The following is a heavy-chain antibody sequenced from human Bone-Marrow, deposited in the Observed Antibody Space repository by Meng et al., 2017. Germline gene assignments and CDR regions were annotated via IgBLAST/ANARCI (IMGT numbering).Heavy chain of an antibody. CDR3: ARAHAA. J-gene: IGHJ5*02. CDR1: GFTFSNAW. CDR2: IKSKTDGGTT. Sequence: GGSLRLSCAASGFTFSNAWMSWIRQAPGKGLEWVGRIKSKTDGGTTDYAAPVQGRFTISRHNSKNTLYLQMNSLRAEDTAVYYCARAHAAWGQGTLVTVSS. V-gene: IGHV3-15*01.